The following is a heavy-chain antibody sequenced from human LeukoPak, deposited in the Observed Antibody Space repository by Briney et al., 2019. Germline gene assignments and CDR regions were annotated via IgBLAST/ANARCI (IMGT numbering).Heavy chain of an antibody. V-gene: IGHV4-34*01. J-gene: IGHJ2*01. CDR2: IHYTGAT. CDR3: ARGITVVYYFDL. Sequence: KPSETLSLTCAVDGGPFSGYYWSWFRQPPGKGLEWIGEIHYTGATNYSPSLKGRVTISPGTSNNQVSLRMKSVTAADTAVYYCARGITVVYYFDLWGRGTLVTVSS. D-gene: IGHD1-20*01. CDR1: GGPFSGYY.